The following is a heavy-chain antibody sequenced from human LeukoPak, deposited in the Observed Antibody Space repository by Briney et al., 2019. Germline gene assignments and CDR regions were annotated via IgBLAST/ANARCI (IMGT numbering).Heavy chain of an antibody. J-gene: IGHJ4*02. V-gene: IGHV3-23*01. CDR1: GFTFSSYA. D-gene: IGHD5-18*01. CDR2: ISGSGGST. Sequence: GGSLRLSCAASGFTFSSYAMSWVRQAPGKGLEWVSAISGSGGSTYYADSVKGRFTISRDNSKNTLYLQMNSLRAEDTAVYYCAKDPSLGRYTAMVTSTFDYWGQGTLVTVSS. CDR3: AKDPSLGRYTAMVTSTFDY.